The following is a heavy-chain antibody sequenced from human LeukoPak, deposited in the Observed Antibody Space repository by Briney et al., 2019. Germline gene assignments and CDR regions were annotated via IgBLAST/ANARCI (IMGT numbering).Heavy chain of an antibody. D-gene: IGHD5/OR15-5a*01. Sequence: SETLSLTCTVSGGSISSYYWSWIRQPAGKGLEWIGRIYTSGSTNYNPSLKSRVTMSVDTSKNQFSLKLSSVTAADTAVYYCVSTTVWPLAFDIWGQGTMVTVSS. CDR1: GGSISSYY. V-gene: IGHV4-4*07. CDR2: IYTSGST. J-gene: IGHJ3*02. CDR3: VSTTVWPLAFDI.